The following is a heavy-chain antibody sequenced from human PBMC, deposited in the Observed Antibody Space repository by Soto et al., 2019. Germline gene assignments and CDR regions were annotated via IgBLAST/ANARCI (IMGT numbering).Heavy chain of an antibody. CDR3: ARDYYDSSGYYLQQGGFDY. CDR2: IIPIFGTA. Sequence: SVKVSCKASGGTFSSYAISWVRQAPGQGLEWMGGIIPIFGTANYAQKFQGRVTITADESTSTAYMVLSSLRSEDTAVYYCARDYYDSSGYYLQQGGFDYWGQGTLVTVSS. D-gene: IGHD3-22*01. J-gene: IGHJ4*02. V-gene: IGHV1-69*13. CDR1: GGTFSSYA.